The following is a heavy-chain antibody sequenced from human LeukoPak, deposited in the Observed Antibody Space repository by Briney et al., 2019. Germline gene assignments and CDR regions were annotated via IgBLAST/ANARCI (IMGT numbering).Heavy chain of an antibody. D-gene: IGHD4-17*01. CDR3: AREGTYGDYVLDY. CDR2: IIPIFGTA. CDR1: GGTFSSYA. Sequence: GASVKVSCKASGGTFSSYAISWVRQAPGQGLEWMGGIIPIFGTANYAQKFQGRVTITADKSTSTAYMELSSLRSEDTAVYYCAREGTYGDYVLDYWGQGTLVTASS. V-gene: IGHV1-69*06. J-gene: IGHJ4*02.